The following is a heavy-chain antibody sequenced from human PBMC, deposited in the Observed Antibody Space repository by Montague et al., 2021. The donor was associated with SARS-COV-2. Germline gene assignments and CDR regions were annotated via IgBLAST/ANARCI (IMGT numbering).Heavy chain of an antibody. Sequence: SETLSLTCSVSGASLSSGGYFWAWVRQLPGKDLEWIGDVRDTGTTNYNPSVRSRANIFIDTSKAQFSLTLTSVNAADTAVYYCARFVKTGTTSAFDRWGQGTLVIVSS. CDR1: GASLSSGGYF. CDR3: ARFVKTGTTSAFDR. CDR2: VRDTGTT. J-gene: IGHJ1*01. D-gene: IGHD3-3*02. V-gene: IGHV4-61*08.